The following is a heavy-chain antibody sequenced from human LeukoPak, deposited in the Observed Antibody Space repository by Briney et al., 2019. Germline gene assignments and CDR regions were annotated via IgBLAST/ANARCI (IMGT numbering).Heavy chain of an antibody. V-gene: IGHV4-59*01. J-gene: IGHJ5*02. CDR1: GGSIRTYY. CDR3: ARGYYGSGSYYNWNNWFDP. D-gene: IGHD3-10*01. Sequence: SETLSLTCTVSGGSIRTYYWSWIRQPPGKGLEWIGYISYSGSTNNNPSLKSRVTISIDTSKNQFSLKLSSVTAADTAVYYCARGYYGSGSYYNWNNWFDPWGQGTLVTVSS. CDR2: ISYSGST.